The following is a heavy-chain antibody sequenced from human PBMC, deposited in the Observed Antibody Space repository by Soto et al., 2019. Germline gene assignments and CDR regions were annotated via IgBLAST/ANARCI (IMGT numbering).Heavy chain of an antibody. CDR2: FIPVFETR. CDR1: GGSFRNYV. CDR3: SFHSDSNSQARFDF. Sequence: QVQLVQSGAEVQPPGYSVKVSCRASGGSFRNYVMSWVRQAPGQGLAWMGGFIPVFETRTYAQQFQGRVTITADDTTSTVSKEMSNLRSEDTAVYFCSFHSDSNSQARFDFLGQGTLVTVSS. D-gene: IGHD4-4*01. J-gene: IGHJ4*02. V-gene: IGHV1-69*01.